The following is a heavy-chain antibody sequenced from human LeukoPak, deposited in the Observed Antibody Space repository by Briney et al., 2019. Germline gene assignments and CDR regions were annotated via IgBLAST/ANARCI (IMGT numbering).Heavy chain of an antibody. J-gene: IGHJ6*02. CDR2: VFDSGST. CDR1: GASISSYY. V-gene: IGHV4-59*08. CDR3: ARRVATSSPLYYYGMDV. Sequence: PSETLSLTCRVSGASISSYYWTWIRQPPGKGLEWIGYVFDSGSTKYSPSLKSRVTISLDTSKNQFSLRLSYVTAADTAVYYCARRVATSSPLYYYGMDVWGQGTTVTVSS. D-gene: IGHD5-12*01.